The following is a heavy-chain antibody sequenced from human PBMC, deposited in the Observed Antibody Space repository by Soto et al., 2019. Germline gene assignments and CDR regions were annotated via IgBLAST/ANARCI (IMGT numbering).Heavy chain of an antibody. Sequence: SETLSLTCAVSGGPISSGGYSWSWIRQPPGKGLEWIGYIYHSGSTYYNPSLKSRVTISVDTSKNQFSLKLSSVTAADTAVYYCARGLGGGYYDYSYYYGMEVRGKGTTFTVSS. CDR2: IYHSGST. V-gene: IGHV4-30-2*01. D-gene: IGHD3-3*01. CDR1: GGPISSGGYS. J-gene: IGHJ6*04. CDR3: ARGLGGGYYDYSYYYGMEV.